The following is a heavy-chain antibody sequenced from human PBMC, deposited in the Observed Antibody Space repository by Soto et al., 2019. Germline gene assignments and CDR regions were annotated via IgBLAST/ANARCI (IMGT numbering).Heavy chain of an antibody. Sequence: GGSLRLSCAASGFTFSSYGMHWVRQAPGKGLEWVAVIWYDGSNKYYAAPVKGRFTISRDDSKNTLYLQMNSLKTEDTAVYYCTTDSYGLDYFDYWGQGTLVTVSS. V-gene: IGHV3-33*01. J-gene: IGHJ4*02. CDR1: GFTFSSYG. CDR3: TTDSYGLDYFDY. D-gene: IGHD5-18*01. CDR2: IWYDGSNK.